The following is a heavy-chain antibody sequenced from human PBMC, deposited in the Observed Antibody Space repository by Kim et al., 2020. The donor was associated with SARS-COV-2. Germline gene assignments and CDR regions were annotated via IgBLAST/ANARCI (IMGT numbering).Heavy chain of an antibody. V-gene: IGHV3-11*01. J-gene: IGHJ4*02. CDR2: ISTHVNLI. D-gene: IGHD6-13*01. Sequence: GGSLRLSCAASGFTLSDYYMTWIRRAPGEGLEWISYISTHVNLINYADSVRGRFTIARNKPKNSLYLQMNSLRAEDTAVYYCARFAYSSSWYLDYWGQGTLVTVSS. CDR3: ARFAYSSSWYLDY. CDR1: GFTLSDYY.